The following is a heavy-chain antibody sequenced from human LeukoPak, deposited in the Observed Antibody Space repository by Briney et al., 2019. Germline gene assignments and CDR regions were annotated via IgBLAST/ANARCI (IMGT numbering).Heavy chain of an antibody. Sequence: ASVKVSCKASGYAFTGYYLHWVRQAPGQGLEWMGWINSNSGFTNYAQKFQDRVTMTRDTSLTTAYMDLSRLTSDDTAVYYCAVPEDGYNYFDYWGQGTLVTVSS. D-gene: IGHD5-24*01. CDR1: GYAFTGYY. CDR3: AVPEDGYNYFDY. CDR2: INSNSGFT. V-gene: IGHV1-2*02. J-gene: IGHJ4*02.